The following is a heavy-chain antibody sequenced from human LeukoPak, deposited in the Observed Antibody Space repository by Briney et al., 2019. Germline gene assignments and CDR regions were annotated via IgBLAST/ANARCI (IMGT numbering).Heavy chain of an antibody. J-gene: IGHJ5*02. CDR2: IYYSGST. V-gene: IGHV4-39*01. CDR3: ARHIEVAFRVSRLGWFDP. CDR1: GGSISSGSYY. Sequence: SQTLSLTCTVSGGSISSGSYYWGWIRQPPGKGLEWIGSIYYSGSTYYNPSLKSRVTISVDTSKNQFSVNLKSVTAADTAMYYCARHIEVAFRVSRLGWFDPWGQGTLVTVSS. D-gene: IGHD3-3*02.